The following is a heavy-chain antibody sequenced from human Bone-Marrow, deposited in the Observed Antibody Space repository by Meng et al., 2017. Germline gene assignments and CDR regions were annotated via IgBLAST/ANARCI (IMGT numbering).Heavy chain of an antibody. V-gene: IGHV3-33*01. CDR3: ARDSDDYGGNLFDY. D-gene: IGHD4-23*01. CDR2: IWYDGSNK. J-gene: IGHJ4*02. Sequence: GESLKISCAASGFTFSSYGMHWVRQAPGKGLEWVAVIWYDGSNKYYADSVKGRFTISRGNSKNTLYLQMNSLRAEDTAVYYCARDSDDYGGNLFDYWGQGTLVTVSS. CDR1: GFTFSSYG.